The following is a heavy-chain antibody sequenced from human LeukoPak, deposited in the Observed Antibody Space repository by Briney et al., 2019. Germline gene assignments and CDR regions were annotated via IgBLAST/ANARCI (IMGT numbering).Heavy chain of an antibody. D-gene: IGHD3-16*01. CDR1: GFIFSDYW. J-gene: IGHJ4*02. V-gene: IGHV3-74*01. Sequence: GGSLRLSCAASGFIFSDYWMHWVRQGPGKGLVWVSRIKSDGSSTSYAESVKGRFTISRDNAKNTVYVHMNSLRDEDTAVYYCARGGRYAYFLDYWGQGTLVTVSS. CDR2: IKSDGSST. CDR3: ARGGRYAYFLDY.